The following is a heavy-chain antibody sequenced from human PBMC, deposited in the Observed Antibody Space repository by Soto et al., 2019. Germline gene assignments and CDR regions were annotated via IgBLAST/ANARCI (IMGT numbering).Heavy chain of an antibody. CDR1: GFTFSSYS. J-gene: IGHJ6*02. D-gene: IGHD3-10*01. V-gene: IGHV3-21*01. CDR3: ARAPRYGSGTNYGMDV. CDR2: ISSSSSYI. Sequence: GGSLRLSCAASGFTFSSYSMNWVRQDPGKGLEWVSSISSSSSYIYYADSVKGRFTISRDNAKNSLYLQMNSLRAEDTAVYYCARAPRYGSGTNYGMDVWGQGTTVTVSS.